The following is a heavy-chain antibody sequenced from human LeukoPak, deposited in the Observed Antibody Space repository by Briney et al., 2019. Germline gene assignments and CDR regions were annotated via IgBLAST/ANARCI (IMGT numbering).Heavy chain of an antibody. V-gene: IGHV4-38-2*02. CDR1: GYSISSGYY. J-gene: IGHJ4*02. Sequence: SETLSLTCTVSGYSISSGYYWGWIRQPPGEGLEWIRSIYHRGPTYYHPSLKIRVTISLDTSKNQFSLKLSSVTAADTAVYYCARVYVEYQLRVFDYWGQGTLVTVSS. D-gene: IGHD2-2*01. CDR2: IYHRGPT. CDR3: ARVYVEYQLRVFDY.